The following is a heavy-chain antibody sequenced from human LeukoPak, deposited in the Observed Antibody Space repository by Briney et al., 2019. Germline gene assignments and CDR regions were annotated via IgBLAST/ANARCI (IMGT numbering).Heavy chain of an antibody. CDR3: ARVIGSYGDSAY. V-gene: IGHV3-48*04. Sequence: GGSLRLSCAASGFTFSSYAMNWVRQAPGKGLEWLSYISSTSSAIYYADSLKGRFTISRDNAKNSLYLQMDSLRAEDTAVYYCARVIGSYGDSAYWGQGTLVTVSS. CDR2: ISSTSSAI. D-gene: IGHD3-16*01. CDR1: GFTFSSYA. J-gene: IGHJ4*02.